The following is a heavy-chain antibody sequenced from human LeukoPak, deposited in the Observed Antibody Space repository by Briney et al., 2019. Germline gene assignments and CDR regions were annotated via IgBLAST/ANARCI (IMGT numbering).Heavy chain of an antibody. Sequence: ASVKVSCKASGYTFTSYDINWVRQATGQGLEWMGWMNPNSGNTGYAQKFQGRVTMTRNTSINTAYMELSSLRSEDTAVYYCARARLHRESLDYWGQGTLVTVSS. CDR3: ARARLHRESLDY. D-gene: IGHD4-11*01. J-gene: IGHJ4*02. CDR2: MNPNSGNT. V-gene: IGHV1-8*01. CDR1: GYTFTSYD.